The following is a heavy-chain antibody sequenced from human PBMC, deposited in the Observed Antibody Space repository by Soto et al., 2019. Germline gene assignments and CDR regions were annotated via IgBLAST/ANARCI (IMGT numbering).Heavy chain of an antibody. Sequence: EVQLLESGGGLVQPGGSLRLSCAASGFTFSSYAMSWVRQAPGKGLEWVSAISGSGGSTYYADSVKGRFTISRDNSKNTLYLQMNSLRAEDTAVYYCAKDRWLVPFGNYYYYYGMDVWGQGTTVTVSS. V-gene: IGHV3-23*01. J-gene: IGHJ6*02. CDR3: AKDRWLVPFGNYYYYYGMDV. CDR1: GFTFSSYA. CDR2: ISGSGGST. D-gene: IGHD6-19*01.